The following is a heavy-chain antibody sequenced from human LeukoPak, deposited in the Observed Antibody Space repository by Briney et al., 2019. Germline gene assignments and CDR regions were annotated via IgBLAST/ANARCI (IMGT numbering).Heavy chain of an antibody. D-gene: IGHD4-23*01. CDR3: ARVNGDYGGSFDF. J-gene: IGHJ4*02. Sequence: GGSLRLSRAASRFTFSNYWMSWVRQAPGKGLEWVANIKQDGSEKYYVDSVKGRFTISRDNARNSLDLQMNSLRAEDTAVYYCARVNGDYGGSFDFWGQGTLVTVSS. CDR2: IKQDGSEK. CDR1: RFTFSNYW. V-gene: IGHV3-7*04.